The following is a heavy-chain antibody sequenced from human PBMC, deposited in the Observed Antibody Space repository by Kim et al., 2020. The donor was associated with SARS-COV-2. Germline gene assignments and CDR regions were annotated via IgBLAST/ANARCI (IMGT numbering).Heavy chain of an antibody. Sequence: GGSLRLSCAASGFTFSSYGMHWVRQAPGKGLEWVSVISYDGSNKYYADSVKGRFTISRDTSKNTLYLQMNSLRAEDTAVYYCAGPMVRGSDAFVIWGQG. J-gene: IGHJ3*02. CDR3: AGPMVRGSDAFVI. CDR2: ISYDGSNK. V-gene: IGHV3-33*05. D-gene: IGHD3-10*01. CDR1: GFTFSSYG.